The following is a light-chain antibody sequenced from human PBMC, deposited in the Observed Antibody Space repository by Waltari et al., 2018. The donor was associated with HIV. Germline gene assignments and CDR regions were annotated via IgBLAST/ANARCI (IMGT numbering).Light chain of an antibody. Sequence: EIVMTQSPATLSVSPGERATLSCRASQSVSGNLAWYQQKPGQAPRLLIYGASTRATGIPARFSGSGSGTEFTLTINSLQSEDFAVYYCQQYNNWPLTFGGGTKVEIK. J-gene: IGKJ4*01. CDR1: QSVSGN. V-gene: IGKV3-15*01. CDR3: QQYNNWPLT. CDR2: GAS.